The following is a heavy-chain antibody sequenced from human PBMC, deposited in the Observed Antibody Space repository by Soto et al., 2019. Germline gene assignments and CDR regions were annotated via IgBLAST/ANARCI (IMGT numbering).Heavy chain of an antibody. CDR3: VRHSGRQTPDYLYGWFGP. CDR1: CDSITPYY. J-gene: IGHJ5*02. CDR2: IYHTGST. D-gene: IGHD3-16*01. Sequence: ESLSLTCTVSCDSITPYYSSWIRQPPGEGLEWIAYIYHTGSTSYNPSLKSRVTISVDTSKNQFSLTLNSVTAADTAIYYCVRHSGRQTPDYLYGWFGPWGQETLVTVSS. V-gene: IGHV4-59*08.